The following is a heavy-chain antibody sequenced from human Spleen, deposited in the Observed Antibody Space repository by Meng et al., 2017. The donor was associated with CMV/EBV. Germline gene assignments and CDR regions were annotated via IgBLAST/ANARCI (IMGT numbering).Heavy chain of an antibody. D-gene: IGHD3-16*01. CDR1: GFTFSSSA. CDR2: ISGSGGST. CDR3: AKDLVWGNSDY. V-gene: IGHV3-23*01. J-gene: IGHJ4*02. Sequence: GESLKISCAASGFTFSSSAMSWVRQAPETGLEWVSAISGSGGSTYYADSVKGRFTISRDNPKNTLYLQMNSLTAEDTAVYYCAKDLVWGNSDYWAQGTGVTVSS.